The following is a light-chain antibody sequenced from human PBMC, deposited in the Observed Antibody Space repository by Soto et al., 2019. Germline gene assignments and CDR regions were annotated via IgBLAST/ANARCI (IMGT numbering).Light chain of an antibody. J-gene: IGKJ3*01. CDR1: QSVNSNY. V-gene: IGKV3-20*01. CDR2: GAS. CDR3: QHYDTSPPEFT. Sequence: EIVLTQSPGTLSLSPGERATLSCRASQSVNSNYLAWYQHQPGQTPRLLIFGASYRATGIPDRFSGSGSGTDFTLTISRLEPEDFAVYYCQHYDTSPPEFTFGPGTKVDIK.